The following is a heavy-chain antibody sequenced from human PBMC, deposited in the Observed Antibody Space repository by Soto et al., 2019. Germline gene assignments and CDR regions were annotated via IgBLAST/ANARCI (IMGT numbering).Heavy chain of an antibody. D-gene: IGHD6-19*01. J-gene: IGHJ3*01. V-gene: IGHV3-49*03. CDR3: ARAFRGVAVTPF. Sequence: EVQLVESGGGLVQPGRSLRLSCTASGFTFGDYAMSWLRQAPGKGLEWVSFIKSKTYGGAIEYAASVKGRFTISRDDSKSVAYLPMDSLKTEDTAVYYCARAFRGVAVTPFWGRGTMVTVSS. CDR1: GFTFGDYA. CDR2: IKSKTYGGAI.